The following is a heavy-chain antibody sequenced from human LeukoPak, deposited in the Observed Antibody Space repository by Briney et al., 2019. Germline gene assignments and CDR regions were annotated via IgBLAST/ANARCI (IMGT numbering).Heavy chain of an antibody. Sequence: SETLSLTCTVSGGSISSYYWSWIRQPAGKGLEWIGEINHSGSTNYNPSLKSRVTISVDTSKNQFSLKLSSVTAADTAVYYCARGGIAAAGAPFDYWGQGTLVTVSS. CDR2: INHSGST. D-gene: IGHD6-13*01. V-gene: IGHV4-34*01. CDR3: ARGGIAAAGAPFDY. CDR1: GGSISSYY. J-gene: IGHJ4*02.